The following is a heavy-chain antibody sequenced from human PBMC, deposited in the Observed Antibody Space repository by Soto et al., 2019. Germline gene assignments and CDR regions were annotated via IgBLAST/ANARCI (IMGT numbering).Heavy chain of an antibody. CDR1: AYTFTSYD. CDR2: MNPNSGNT. V-gene: IGHV1-8*01. CDR3: ARLKVVAATRAFDI. D-gene: IGHD2-15*01. J-gene: IGHJ3*02. Sequence: ASVKGSCKASAYTFTSYDINWVRQATGQGLEWMGWMNPNSGNTGYAQKFQGRVTMTRNTSISTAYMELSSLRSEDTAVYYCARLKVVAATRAFDIWGQGTMVTVSS.